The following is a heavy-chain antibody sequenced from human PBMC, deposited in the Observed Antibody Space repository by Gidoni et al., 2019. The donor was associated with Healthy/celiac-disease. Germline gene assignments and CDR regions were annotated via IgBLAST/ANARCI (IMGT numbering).Heavy chain of an antibody. CDR1: GFTVSSYS. CDR2: ISSSSSYI. CDR3: ARVGGDYELEVVFDY. D-gene: IGHD4-17*01. J-gene: IGHJ4*02. V-gene: IGHV3-21*01. Sequence: EVQLVESGGGLVEPGGSLRLSCAASGFTVSSYSMNWVRQAPGKGLEWVSSISSSSSYIYYADSVKGRFTISRDNAKNSLYLQMNSLRAEDTAVYYCARVGGDYELEVVFDYWGQGTLVTVSS.